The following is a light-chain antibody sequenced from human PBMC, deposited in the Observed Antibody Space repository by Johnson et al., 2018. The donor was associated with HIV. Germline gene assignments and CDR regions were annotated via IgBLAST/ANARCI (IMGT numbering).Light chain of an antibody. Sequence: QSVLTQPPSVSAAPGQKVTISCSGSSSDMGNYAVSWYQQLPGTAPKLLIYENNKRPSGIPDRFSGSKSGTSATLGITGLQTGDEADYYCGTWDSRLSTNYVFGTGTKVTVL. CDR1: SSDMGNYA. J-gene: IGLJ1*01. CDR2: ENN. V-gene: IGLV1-51*02. CDR3: GTWDSRLSTNYV.